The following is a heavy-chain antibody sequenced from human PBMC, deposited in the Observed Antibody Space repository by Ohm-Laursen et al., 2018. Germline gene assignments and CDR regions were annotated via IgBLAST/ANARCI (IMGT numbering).Heavy chain of an antibody. Sequence: TLSLTWTVSGGSISSYYWSWIRQPAGRGLEWIGRIHTSGTTNYNPSLQSRVTMSVDTSKNQFSLNLSSVTAADTAVYYCSGGGFWGQGTLVTVSS. J-gene: IGHJ4*02. CDR3: SGGGF. V-gene: IGHV4-4*07. CDR1: GGSISSYY. CDR2: IHTSGTT.